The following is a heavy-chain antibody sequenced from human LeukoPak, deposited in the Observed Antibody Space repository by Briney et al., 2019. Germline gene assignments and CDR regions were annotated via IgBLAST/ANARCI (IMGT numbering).Heavy chain of an antibody. J-gene: IGHJ4*02. D-gene: IGHD2-15*01. CDR3: AKQKGYCSGGSCYYSDY. Sequence: PGGSLRLSCTASGFPFSDYAMNWVRQAPGKGLEWVSTLSGSGASTSYADSVKGRFTISRDNSKNTLYLQMNSLRAEDTARYYCAKQKGYCSGGSCYYSDYWGQGTLVTVSS. V-gene: IGHV3-23*01. CDR1: GFPFSDYA. CDR2: LSGSGAST.